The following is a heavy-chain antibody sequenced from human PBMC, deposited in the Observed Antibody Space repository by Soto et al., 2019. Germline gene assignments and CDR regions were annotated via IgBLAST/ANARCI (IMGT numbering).Heavy chain of an antibody. CDR2: ISAYNGNT. J-gene: IGHJ4*02. CDR1: CYTFTSYG. D-gene: IGHD1-26*01. V-gene: IGHV1-18*04. Sequence: ASVTVSCKASCYTFTSYGITWVRQAPGQGLEWMGWISAYNGNTNYAQKLQGRVTMTTDTSTSTAYMELRSLRSDDTAVYYCARIPRDSYGQTGDYWGQGTLVTVSS. CDR3: ARIPRDSYGQTGDY.